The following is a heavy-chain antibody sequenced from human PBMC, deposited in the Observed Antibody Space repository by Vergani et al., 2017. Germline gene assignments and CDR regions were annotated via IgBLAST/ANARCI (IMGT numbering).Heavy chain of an antibody. CDR2: IRYDGSSE. CDR1: GFTLNTYG. D-gene: IGHD1-26*01. J-gene: IGHJ6*02. CDR3: ANSLIAGNVGVAYFGIDV. V-gene: IGHV3-30*02. Sequence: QVQILQSGGGVVQPGGSLRLSCTLSGFTLNTYGIHWVRQAPGKGLEWVSFIRYDGSSEYYGDSVKGRFTISRDKSQNTVNLQMNSLRTEDTAVYFCANSLIAGNVGVAYFGIDVWGRGTTVTVSS.